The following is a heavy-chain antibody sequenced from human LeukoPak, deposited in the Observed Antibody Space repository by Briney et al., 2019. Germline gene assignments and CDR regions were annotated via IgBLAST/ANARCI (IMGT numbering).Heavy chain of an antibody. D-gene: IGHD2-21*01. CDR2: MNNDGSGT. CDR1: GLTLSNYW. Sequence: GGSLRLSCAASGLTLSNYWTHWVRQAPGKGLVWVSRMNNDGSGTTYADSVRGRFTISRDNAKNTLYLQMNSLRVEDTAVYFCARAIMVSREWYFDLWGRGTLVTVAS. J-gene: IGHJ2*01. CDR3: ARAIMVSREWYFDL. V-gene: IGHV3-74*01.